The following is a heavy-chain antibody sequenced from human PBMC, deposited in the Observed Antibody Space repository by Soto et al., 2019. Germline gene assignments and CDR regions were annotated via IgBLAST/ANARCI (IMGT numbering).Heavy chain of an antibody. D-gene: IGHD3-10*01. Sequence: LRLSCAASGFTVSSNYMSWVRQAPGKGLEWVSVIYSGGSTYYADSVKGRFTISRDDSKNTLYLQMNSLRAEDTAVYYCARGGLLTYYYYYGMDVWGQGTTVTVSS. CDR1: GFTVSSNY. CDR3: ARGGLLTYYYYYGMDV. J-gene: IGHJ6*02. CDR2: IYSGGST. V-gene: IGHV3-53*01.